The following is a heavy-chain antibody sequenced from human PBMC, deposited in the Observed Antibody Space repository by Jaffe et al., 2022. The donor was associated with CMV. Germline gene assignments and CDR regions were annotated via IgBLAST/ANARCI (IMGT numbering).Heavy chain of an antibody. V-gene: IGHV4-39*01. CDR1: GGSISSSSYY. J-gene: IGHJ6*03. D-gene: IGHD2-2*01. CDR2: IYYSGST. Sequence: QLQLQESGPGLVKPSETLSLTCTVSGGSISSSSYYWGWIRQPPGKGLEWIGSIYYSGSTYYNPSLKSRVTISVDTSKNQFSLKLSSVTAADTAVYYCARLVTPDIVVVPAAMFSAHYYYYYMDVWGKGTTVTVSS. CDR3: ARLVTPDIVVVPAAMFSAHYYYYYMDV.